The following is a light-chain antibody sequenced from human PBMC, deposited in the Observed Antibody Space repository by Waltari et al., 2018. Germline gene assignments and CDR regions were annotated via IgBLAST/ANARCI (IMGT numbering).Light chain of an antibody. CDR2: DVT. J-gene: IGLJ2*01. V-gene: IGLV2-14*03. CDR1: SRDVGTFNY. CDR3: SSFRSDETVV. Sequence: QSALTQPASVSGSPGQSISISCTGTSRDVGTFNYVCWFQQHPGKAPKLMIYDVTSRPSGVSARFSGSRSGNTASLTISGLQPEDEADYYCSSFRSDETVVFGGGTTLTVL.